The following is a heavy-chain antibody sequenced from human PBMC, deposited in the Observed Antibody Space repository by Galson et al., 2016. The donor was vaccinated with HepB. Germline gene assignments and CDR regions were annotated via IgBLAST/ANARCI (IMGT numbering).Heavy chain of an antibody. CDR2: ISAYNGNT. CDR3: TGVPPPYYYYNSGPFDD. D-gene: IGHD3-22*01. Sequence: SVKVSCKASGYTFTSYGISWVRQAPGQGLEWMGWISAYNGNTIYAQKLQGRVTMTTDTSPSTAYMELRSLRSDDTALYFWTGVPPPYYYYNSGPFDDWGQGTLVTVSS. V-gene: IGHV1-18*01. CDR1: GYTFTSYG. J-gene: IGHJ4*01.